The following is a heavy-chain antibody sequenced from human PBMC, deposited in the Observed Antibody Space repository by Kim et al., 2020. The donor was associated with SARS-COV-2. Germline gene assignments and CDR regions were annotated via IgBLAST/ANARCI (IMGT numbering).Heavy chain of an antibody. CDR2: ISGYNGDS. Sequence: ASVKVSCKASGYTFTSYGINWVRQAPGQGLEWMGWISGYNGDSKYAQNFQGRVTVTIDTSTSTTYMELRSLRSDDTAVYCCARDRHGISVATTTTAGHWGQGTLVTVSS. D-gene: IGHD3-22*01. J-gene: IGHJ4*02. V-gene: IGHV1-18*01. CDR1: GYTFTSYG. CDR3: ARDRHGISVATTTTAGH.